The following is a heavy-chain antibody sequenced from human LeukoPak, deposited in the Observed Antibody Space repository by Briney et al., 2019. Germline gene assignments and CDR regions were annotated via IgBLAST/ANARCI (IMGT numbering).Heavy chain of an antibody. CDR1: GFTFSSYS. D-gene: IGHD6-13*01. V-gene: IGHV3-21*01. CDR2: ISSSSSYI. J-gene: IGHJ4*02. Sequence: GGSLRLSCAASGFTFSSYSMNWVRQAPGKGLEWVSSISSSSSYIYYADSVKGRFTISRDNAKNSLYLQMNSLRAEDTAVYYCARVPIAAAETGHWGQGTLVTVSS. CDR3: ARVPIAAAETGH.